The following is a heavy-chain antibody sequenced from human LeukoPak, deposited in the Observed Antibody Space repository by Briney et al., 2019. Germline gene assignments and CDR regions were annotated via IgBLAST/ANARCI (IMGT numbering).Heavy chain of an antibody. J-gene: IGHJ6*02. D-gene: IGHD6-6*01. CDR3: ARRGSSSSDYYYGMDV. Sequence: GESLKISCKGSGYSFTSYWIDWVRQMPGKGLEWMGIIYPDDSDTRYSPSFQGQVTISVDKSISTAYLQWSSLKASDAAIYYCARRGSSSSDYYYGMDVWGQGTTVTVSS. CDR1: GYSFTSYW. CDR2: IYPDDSDT. V-gene: IGHV5-51*01.